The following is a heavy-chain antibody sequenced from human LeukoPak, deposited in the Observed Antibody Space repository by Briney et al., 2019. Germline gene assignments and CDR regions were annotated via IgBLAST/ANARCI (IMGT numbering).Heavy chain of an antibody. CDR3: ARGSAGDFRCDY. CDR2: MSSSSSYI. J-gene: IGHJ4*02. Sequence: GGSLRLSCAASGFTFSSYSMNWVRQAPGKGLEWVSSMSSSSSYIYYADSVKGRFTISRDNAKNSLYLQMNRLRAEDTAMYYCARGSAGDFRCDYWGQGTLVTVSS. CDR1: GFTFSSYS. V-gene: IGHV3-21*01. D-gene: IGHD6-13*01.